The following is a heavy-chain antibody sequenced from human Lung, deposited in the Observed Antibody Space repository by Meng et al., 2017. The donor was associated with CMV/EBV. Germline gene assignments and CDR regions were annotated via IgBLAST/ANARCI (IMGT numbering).Heavy chain of an antibody. Sequence: SCTVSGGSISGSGYFWSGSRQHPEKGLEWIGFIYDSGSTDYNPSLKSRLTISVDTSKNQFSLKLTSVTAADTAVYYCARGPGPITISGSDGFDIWGQGTVVTVSS. D-gene: IGHD3-3*01. V-gene: IGHV4-31*02. J-gene: IGHJ3*02. CDR2: IYDSGST. CDR3: ARGPGPITISGSDGFDI. CDR1: GGSISGSGYF.